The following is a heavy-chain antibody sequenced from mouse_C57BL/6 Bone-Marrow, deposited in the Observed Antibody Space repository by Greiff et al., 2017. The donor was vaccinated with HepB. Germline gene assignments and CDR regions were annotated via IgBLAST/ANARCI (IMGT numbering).Heavy chain of an antibody. V-gene: IGHV1-81*01. Sequence: VKLMESGAELARPGASVKLSCKASGYTFTSYGISWVKQRTGQGLEWIGEIYPRSGNTYYNEKFKGKATLTADKSSSTAYMELRSLTSEDSAVYFCARPYYSNRYAMDYWGQGTSVTVSS. D-gene: IGHD2-5*01. CDR3: ARPYYSNRYAMDY. J-gene: IGHJ4*01. CDR2: IYPRSGNT. CDR1: GYTFTSYG.